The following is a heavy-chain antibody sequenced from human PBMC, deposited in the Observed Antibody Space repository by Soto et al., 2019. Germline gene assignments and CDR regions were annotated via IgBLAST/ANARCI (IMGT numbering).Heavy chain of an antibody. CDR2: ISYDGSNK. V-gene: IGHV3-30*18. D-gene: IGHD7-27*01. CDR3: AKDLGHGGRGAFDI. CDR1: GFTFSSYG. Sequence: LRLSCAASGFTFSSYGMHWVRQAPGKGLEWVAVISYDGSNKYYADSVKGRFTISRDNSKNTLYLQMNSLRAEDTAVYYCAKDLGHGGRGAFDIWGQGTMVTVSS. J-gene: IGHJ3*02.